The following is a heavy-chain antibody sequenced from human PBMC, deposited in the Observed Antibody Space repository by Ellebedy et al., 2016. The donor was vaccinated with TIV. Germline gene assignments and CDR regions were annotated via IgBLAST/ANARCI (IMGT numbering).Heavy chain of an antibody. CDR2: ISYDGHNQ. CDR3: ARVPGEELNYNYYGMDA. Sequence: PGGSLRLSCAASGFTFSSHAMYWVRQAPGTGLEWVAVISYDGHNQHYADSVKGRFTISRDNSKNTVYLQMNSLRAEDTSVYYCARVPGEELNYNYYGMDAWGQGTTVTVSS. V-gene: IGHV3-30*01. J-gene: IGHJ6*02. CDR1: GFTFSSHA. D-gene: IGHD2-21*01.